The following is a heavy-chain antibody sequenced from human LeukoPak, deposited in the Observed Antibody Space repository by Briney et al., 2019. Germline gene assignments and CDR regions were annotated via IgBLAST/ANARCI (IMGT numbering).Heavy chain of an antibody. J-gene: IGHJ4*02. CDR2: INPDSGGT. CDR3: ARHNSTYLDS. D-gene: IGHD2/OR15-2a*01. Sequence: ASVKVSCKASGYTSTGHHMHWVRQAPGQGLEWMGWINPDSGGTRSAQQFQGRFTMTRDTSITTVYMELSGLASDDTAVYYCARHNSTYLDSWGQGTLVTVSS. CDR1: GYTSTGHH. V-gene: IGHV1-2*02.